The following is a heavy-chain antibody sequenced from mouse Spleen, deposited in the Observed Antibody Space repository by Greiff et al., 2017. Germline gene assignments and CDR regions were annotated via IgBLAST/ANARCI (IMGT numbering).Heavy chain of an antibody. Sequence: ESGPGLVKPSQSLSLTCSVTGYSITSGYYWNWIRQFPGNKLEWMGYISYDGSNNYNPSLKNRISITRDTSKNQFFLKLNSVTTEDTATYYCAREGVFYWYFDVWGAGTTVTVSS. CDR2: ISYDGSN. CDR3: AREGVFYWYFDV. J-gene: IGHJ1*01. V-gene: IGHV3-6*01. CDR1: GYSITSGYY.